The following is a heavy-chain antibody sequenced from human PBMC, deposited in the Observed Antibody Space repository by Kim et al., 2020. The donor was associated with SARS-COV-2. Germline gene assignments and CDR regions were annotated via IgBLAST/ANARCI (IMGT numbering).Heavy chain of an antibody. CDR1: GGSISSYY. CDR2: IYYSGST. CDR3: ARVTNYYDSSGYPVGDYYYYYGMDV. D-gene: IGHD3-22*01. J-gene: IGHJ6*02. V-gene: IGHV4-59*13. Sequence: SETLSLTCTVSGGSISSYYWSWIRQPPGKGLEWIGYIYYSGSTNYNPSLKSRVTISVDTSKNQFSLKLSSVTAADTAVYYCARVTNYYDSSGYPVGDYYYYYGMDVWGQGTTVTVSS.